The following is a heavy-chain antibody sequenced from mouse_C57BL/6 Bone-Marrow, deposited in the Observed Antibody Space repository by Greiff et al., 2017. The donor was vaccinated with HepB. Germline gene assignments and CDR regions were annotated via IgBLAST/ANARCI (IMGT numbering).Heavy chain of an antibody. CDR2: IDPSDSEN. J-gene: IGHJ2*01. V-gene: IGHV1-52*01. CDR1: GYTFTSYW. Sequence: QVQLKQPGAELVRPGSSVKLSCKASGYTFTSYWMHWVKQRPIQGLEWIGNIDPSDSENHYNQKFKDKATLTVEKSSSTAYMQLSSLTSEDSAVYYCARRGVYHYFDYWGQGTTLTVSS. CDR3: ARRGVYHYFDY.